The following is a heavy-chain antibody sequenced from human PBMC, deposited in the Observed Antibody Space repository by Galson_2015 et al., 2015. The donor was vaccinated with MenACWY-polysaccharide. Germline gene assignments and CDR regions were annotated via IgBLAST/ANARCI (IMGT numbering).Heavy chain of an antibody. CDR3: ARLYDTRNTFDI. J-gene: IGHJ3*02. V-gene: IGHV5-51*01. Sequence: KVSCKGSGYSFTSYWIGWVRQIPGKGLEFMAIIYPGDSDTRYSPSFQGQVTISADKSISTTFLQWSSVEASDTAMYYCARLYDTRNTFDIWGQGTMVTVSS. CDR2: IYPGDSDT. CDR1: GYSFTSYW. D-gene: IGHD3-22*01.